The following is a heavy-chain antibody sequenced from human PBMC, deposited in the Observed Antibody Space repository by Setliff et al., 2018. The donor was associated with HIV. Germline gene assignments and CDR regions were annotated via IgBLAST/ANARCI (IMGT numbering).Heavy chain of an antibody. J-gene: IGHJ4*02. CDR2: INAGNGNT. V-gene: IGHV1-3*01. CDR3: ARGLRQLERSNYFDY. D-gene: IGHD1-1*01. Sequence: VASVKVSCKASEYIFANYAMNWVRQAPGQSLEWMGWINAGNGNTKYSQKFQGRVTITRDTSASTAYIEVNSLTSDDTAVYFCARGLRQLERSNYFDYWGQGTLVTVPQ. CDR1: EYIFANYA.